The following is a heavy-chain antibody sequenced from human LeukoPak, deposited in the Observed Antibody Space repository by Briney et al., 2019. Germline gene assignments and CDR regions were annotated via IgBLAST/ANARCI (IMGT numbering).Heavy chain of an antibody. CDR2: IYYSGST. CDR3: ARESSGWYDQYFQH. V-gene: IGHV4-59*01. Sequence: MSSETLSLTCTVSGGSISSYYWSWIRQPPGKGLEWIGYIYYSGSTNYNPSLKSRVTISVDTSKNQFSLKPSSVTAADTAVYYCARESSGWYDQYFQHWGQGTLVTVSS. CDR1: GGSISSYY. J-gene: IGHJ1*01. D-gene: IGHD6-19*01.